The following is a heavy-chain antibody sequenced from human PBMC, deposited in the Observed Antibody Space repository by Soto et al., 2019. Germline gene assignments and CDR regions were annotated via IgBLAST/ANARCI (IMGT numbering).Heavy chain of an antibody. CDR2: ISGSGGST. D-gene: IGHD3-3*01. CDR3: AKLGDYDFWSATEINAFDI. CDR1: EFTFSSYA. V-gene: IGHV3-23*01. Sequence: LELSCAGSEFTFSSYAISWVSQAPGKGLEWVSGISGSGGSTYYADSVKGRFSISRDNSKNTIYLHTHSLRAEDTAIYFCAKLGDYDFWSATEINAFDIWGQVTMVTLS. J-gene: IGHJ3*02.